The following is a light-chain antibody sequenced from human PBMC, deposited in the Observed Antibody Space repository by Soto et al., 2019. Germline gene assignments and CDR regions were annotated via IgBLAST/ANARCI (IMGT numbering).Light chain of an antibody. Sequence: EIVMTQSPATLSVSPGERATLSCRASQSVSSNLAWYQQKPGQAPRLLIYGASTRATGIPARFSGSGSGTEFTLTISSLQSGDFAMYYCQQYGSSPLTFGGGTKVDNK. V-gene: IGKV3D-15*02. CDR3: QQYGSSPLT. CDR2: GAS. CDR1: QSVSSN. J-gene: IGKJ4*01.